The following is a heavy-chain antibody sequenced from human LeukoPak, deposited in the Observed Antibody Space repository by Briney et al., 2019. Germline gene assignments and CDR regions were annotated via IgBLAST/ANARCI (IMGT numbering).Heavy chain of an antibody. D-gene: IGHD2-8*01. J-gene: IGHJ4*02. V-gene: IGHV3-23*01. CDR3: AKTSMLDILVGMHQDY. CDR1: GFTFSSYA. Sequence: GGSLRLSCAASGFTFSSYAMSWVRQAPGKGLEWVSAISGSGGSTYYADSVKGRFTISRDNSKNTLYLQINSLRAEDTAVYYCAKTSMLDILVGMHQDYWGQGTLVTVSS. CDR2: ISGSGGST.